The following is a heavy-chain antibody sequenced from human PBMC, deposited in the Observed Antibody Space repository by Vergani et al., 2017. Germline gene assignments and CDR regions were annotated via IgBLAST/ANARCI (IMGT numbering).Heavy chain of an antibody. CDR2: IYTSGST. Sequence: QVQLQESGPGLVKPSQTLSLTCTVSGGSISSGSYYWSWIRQPAGKGLEWIGRIYTSGSTNYNPSLKSRVTISVDTSKNQFSLKLSSVTAADTAVYYCARERDDYVNYYYMDVWGKGTTVTVSS. D-gene: IGHD4-17*01. V-gene: IGHV4-61*02. J-gene: IGHJ6*03. CDR3: ARERDDYVNYYYMDV. CDR1: GGSISSGSYY.